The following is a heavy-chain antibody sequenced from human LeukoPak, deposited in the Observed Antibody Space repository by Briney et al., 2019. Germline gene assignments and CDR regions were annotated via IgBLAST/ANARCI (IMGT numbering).Heavy chain of an antibody. Sequence: PSQTLSLTCTVSGGSISSGGYYWSWIRQHPGKGLEWIGFIYYSGSAYYNPSLKSRVTISVDTSKNQFSLKLSSVTAADTAVYYCARDNGDGYNPYFDYWGQGTLVTVSS. J-gene: IGHJ4*02. CDR1: GGSISSGGYY. V-gene: IGHV4-31*03. CDR3: ARDNGDGYNPYFDY. D-gene: IGHD5-24*01. CDR2: IYYSGSA.